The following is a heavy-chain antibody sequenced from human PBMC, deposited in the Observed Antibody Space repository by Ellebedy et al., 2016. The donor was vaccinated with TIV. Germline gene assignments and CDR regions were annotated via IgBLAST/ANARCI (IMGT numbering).Heavy chain of an antibody. CDR2: IPYDGSKK. CDR3: ARDRGYDSSGFLFDY. Sequence: GGSLRLSCAASGFTFKIYALHRVRQAPGKGLEWVALIPYDGSKKYYADSVKGRFTISRDNSKNTLYLQMNSLRAEDTAVYYCARDRGYDSSGFLFDYWGHGTLVTVSS. D-gene: IGHD3-22*01. CDR1: GFTFKIYA. V-gene: IGHV3-30-3*01. J-gene: IGHJ4*01.